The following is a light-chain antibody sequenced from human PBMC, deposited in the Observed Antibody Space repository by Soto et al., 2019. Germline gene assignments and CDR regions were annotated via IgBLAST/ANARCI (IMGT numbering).Light chain of an antibody. CDR1: QSVSNNY. Sequence: IGLTRSPGALSLSPGERATLSCRASQSVSNNYLAWYQQKPGQAPRLLMYGASNRATGIPDRFSGSGSGTDFTLTISRLEPEDFAVYYCQQYGSSGTFGQGTKVDIK. V-gene: IGKV3-20*01. CDR2: GAS. CDR3: QQYGSSGT. J-gene: IGKJ1*01.